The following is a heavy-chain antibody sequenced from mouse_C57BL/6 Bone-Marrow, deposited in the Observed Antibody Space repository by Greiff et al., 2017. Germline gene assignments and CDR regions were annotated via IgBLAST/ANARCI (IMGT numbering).Heavy chain of an antibody. CDR2: IYPGDGGT. J-gene: IGHJ1*03. CDR3: ARKRGGSNYWYFDV. Sequence: QVQLQQSGPELVKPGASVKISCKASGYAFSSSWMNWVKQRPGKGLEWIGRIYPGDGGTNYNGKFKGKATLTADKSSSTAYMQLISLTSEDSAVYFFARKRGGSNYWYFDVWGTGTTVTVSS. V-gene: IGHV1-82*01. D-gene: IGHD1-1*02. CDR1: GYAFSSSW.